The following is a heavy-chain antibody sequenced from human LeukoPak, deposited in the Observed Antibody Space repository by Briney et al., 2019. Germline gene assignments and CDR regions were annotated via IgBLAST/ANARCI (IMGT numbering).Heavy chain of an antibody. CDR3: ARNISMILEPARRMKYNWFDP. Sequence: AGTLSLTCIVSGGSISASRYSWAWSRQPPGKRLEWIVGVFYSGSTSYNPSLKSRVTISVNTSETQFSLKVTSATAADTAIYYCARNISMILEPARRMKYNWFDPWGQG. D-gene: IGHD3-22*01. CDR1: GGSISASRYS. J-gene: IGHJ5*02. V-gene: IGHV4-39*01. CDR2: VFYSGST.